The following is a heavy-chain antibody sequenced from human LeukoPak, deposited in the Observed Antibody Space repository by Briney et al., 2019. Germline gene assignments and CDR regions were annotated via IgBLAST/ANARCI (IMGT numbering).Heavy chain of an antibody. CDR3: ARLHNSYWPLTPQHDY. CDR1: GYTFTRYG. J-gene: IGHJ4*02. CDR2: INTYNGNT. D-gene: IGHD1-26*01. V-gene: IGHV1-18*04. Sequence: ASVKVSCKASGYTFTRYGISWVRQAPGQGLEWMGWINTYNGNTSSAQNFQGRVTMTTDTSTTTAYMEVKNLRSDDTAIFYCARLHNSYWPLTPQHDYWGQGTLVTVSS.